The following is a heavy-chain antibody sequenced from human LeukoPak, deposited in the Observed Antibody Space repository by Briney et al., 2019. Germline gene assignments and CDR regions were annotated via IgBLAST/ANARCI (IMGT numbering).Heavy chain of an antibody. J-gene: IGHJ4*02. CDR1: GFTFNSYG. CDR3: ARARTTRGFDY. CDR2: IWYDGSNK. D-gene: IGHD4-17*01. V-gene: IGHV3-33*01. Sequence: GGSLRLSCAASGFTFNSYGIHWVRQAPGKGLEWVAFIWYDGSNKYYADSVKGRFTISRDNSKNTLYLQMNSLRAEDTAVYYCARARTTRGFDYWGQRTLVTVSS.